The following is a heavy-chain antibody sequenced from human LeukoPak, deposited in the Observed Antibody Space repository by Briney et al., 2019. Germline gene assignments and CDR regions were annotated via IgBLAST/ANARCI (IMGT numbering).Heavy chain of an antibody. CDR2: IWYDGSNK. J-gene: IGHJ4*02. CDR1: GFTFSSYG. CDR3: ARDMGPRISAGYFDY. D-gene: IGHD3-10*01. V-gene: IGHV3-33*01. Sequence: GGSLRLSCAASGFTFSSYGMHWVRQAPGKGLEWVALIWYDGSNKYYGDSVKGRFTTSRDNSKNTLYLQMNSLRAEDTAVYYCARDMGPRISAGYFDYWGQGTLVTVSS.